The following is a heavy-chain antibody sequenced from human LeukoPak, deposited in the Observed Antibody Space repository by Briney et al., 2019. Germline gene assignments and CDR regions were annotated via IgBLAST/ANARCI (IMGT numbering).Heavy chain of an antibody. CDR3: ARHSYSSGWYGNYFDY. CDR2: IYYSGGT. Sequence: SQTLSLTCTVFGASLSSSCYYWGRIRQPPGKGLEWIGSIYYSGGTYYNPYFKSRVTISVDPSKNQFSLKLSSVTAADTAVYYCARHSYSSGWYGNYFDYWGQGTLVTVSS. CDR1: GASLSSSCYY. D-gene: IGHD6-19*01. J-gene: IGHJ4*02. V-gene: IGHV4-39*01.